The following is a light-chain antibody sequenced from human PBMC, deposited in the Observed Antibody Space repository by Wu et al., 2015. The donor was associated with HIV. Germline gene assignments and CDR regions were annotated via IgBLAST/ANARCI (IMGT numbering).Light chain of an antibody. CDR2: GGV. CDR3: QQLNSYPIT. CDR1: QSIGSN. Sequence: EIVTTQSPATLSVSPGERATLSCWASQSIGSNLAWYQQKPGQAPGLLIYGGVHRATGIPARFTGSGSGTDFTLTISSLQPEDSATYYCQQLNSYPITFGQGTRLEIK. J-gene: IGKJ5*01. V-gene: IGKV3-15*01.